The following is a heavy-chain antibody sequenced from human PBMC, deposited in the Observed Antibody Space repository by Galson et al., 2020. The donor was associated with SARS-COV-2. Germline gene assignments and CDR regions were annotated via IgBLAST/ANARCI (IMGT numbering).Heavy chain of an antibody. CDR1: GGSVTSDNW. CDR3: ARGGGYYFDY. D-gene: IGHD5-12*01. Sequence: TLSLSCAVSGGSVTSDNWWSLVHQSPGKGLEWIGEIYHRGLTNFDPSLKSRVTLSLDKSRNLFFLSLNSVTAADTAVYYCARGGGYYFDYWGQGALVTVSS. J-gene: IGHJ4*02. V-gene: IGHV4-4*02. CDR2: IYHRGLT.